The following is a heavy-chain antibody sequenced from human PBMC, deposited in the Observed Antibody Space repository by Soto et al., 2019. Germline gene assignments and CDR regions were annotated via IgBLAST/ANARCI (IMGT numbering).Heavy chain of an antibody. CDR2: IYYSGST. J-gene: IGHJ4*02. D-gene: IGHD3-3*01. Sequence: QVQLQESGPGLVKPSETLSLTCTVSGGSVSSGSYYWSWIRQPPGKGLEWIGYIYYSGSTNYNPPLRSRVTISVDTSKNQFSLKLSSVTAADTAVYYCARGNDFWSGYYYFDYWGQGTLVTVSS. V-gene: IGHV4-61*01. CDR1: GGSVSSGSYY. CDR3: ARGNDFWSGYYYFDY.